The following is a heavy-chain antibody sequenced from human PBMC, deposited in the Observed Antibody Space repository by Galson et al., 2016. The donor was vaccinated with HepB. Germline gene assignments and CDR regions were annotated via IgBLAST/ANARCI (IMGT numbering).Heavy chain of an antibody. V-gene: IGHV3-33*06. Sequence: SLRLSCAASGFTLSSFGMHWVRQAPGKGLEWVALIWSDGSNKYNADSVKGRFTISRDNSKNTLYLQMNSLSVDETAVYYCAKGGRNDVFDYWGQGTLVTV. CDR1: GFTLSSFG. J-gene: IGHJ4*02. D-gene: IGHD1-1*01. CDR3: AKGGRNDVFDY. CDR2: IWSDGSNK.